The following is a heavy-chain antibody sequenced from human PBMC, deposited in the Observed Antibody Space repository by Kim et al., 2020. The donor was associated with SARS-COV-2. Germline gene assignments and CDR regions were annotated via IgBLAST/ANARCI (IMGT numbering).Heavy chain of an antibody. D-gene: IGHD6-13*01. Sequence: NYRTSFQGHVTISADKSISTAYLQWSSLKASDTAMYYCARHVYSSSWYEIWGQGTLVTVSS. CDR3: ARHVYSSSWYEI. V-gene: IGHV5-10-1*01. J-gene: IGHJ4*02.